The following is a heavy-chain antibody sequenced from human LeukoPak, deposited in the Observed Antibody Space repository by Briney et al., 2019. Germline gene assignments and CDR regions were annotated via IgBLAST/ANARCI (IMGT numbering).Heavy chain of an antibody. Sequence: PSETLSLTCAVYGGSFSGYYWRWIRQPPGKGLEWIGYIYYSGSTNYNPSLKSRVTISVDTSKNQFSLKLSSVTAADTAVYYCARDQGYYGSGSYSHNWFDPWGQGTLVTVSS. CDR1: GGSFSGYY. CDR3: ARDQGYYGSGSYSHNWFDP. V-gene: IGHV4-59*01. D-gene: IGHD3-10*01. J-gene: IGHJ5*02. CDR2: IYYSGST.